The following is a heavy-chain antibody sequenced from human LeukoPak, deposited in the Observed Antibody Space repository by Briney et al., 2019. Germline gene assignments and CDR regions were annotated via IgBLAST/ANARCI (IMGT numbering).Heavy chain of an antibody. CDR3: AIWVRNGWPYFDY. J-gene: IGHJ4*02. V-gene: IGHV3-23*01. CDR1: GDTFSSDA. CDR2: ITSVDDST. D-gene: IGHD6-19*01. Sequence: GGSLRLSCAVSGDTFSSDAFSWVRQAPGKGLEWVSAITSVDDSTYYADSVKGRFTIARDYSKNTVHLQMNSLRAEDTALYYCAIWVRNGWPYFDYWGQGTLVTVSS.